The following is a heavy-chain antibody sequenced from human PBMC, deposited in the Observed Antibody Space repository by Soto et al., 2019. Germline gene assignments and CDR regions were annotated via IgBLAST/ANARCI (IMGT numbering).Heavy chain of an antibody. CDR2: IYPGESDT. J-gene: IGHJ4*02. CDR1: GYNFTTYW. Sequence: GESLKISCKGSGYNFTTYWIGWVRQMPGKGLECMGIIYPGESDTRYSPSFQGQVTISADKFLSTAYLQWSSLKASDTAMYYCARLFDTSGWYDYWGQGSLVTVSS. D-gene: IGHD6-19*01. CDR3: ARLFDTSGWYDY. V-gene: IGHV5-51*01.